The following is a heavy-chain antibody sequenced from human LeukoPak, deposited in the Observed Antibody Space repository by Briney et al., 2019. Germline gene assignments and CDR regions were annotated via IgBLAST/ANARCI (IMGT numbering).Heavy chain of an antibody. J-gene: IGHJ4*02. CDR1: GYTFTDYY. D-gene: IGHD2-2*01. Sequence: GASVKVSCKASGYTFTDYYMHWVRQAPGQGPEWMGWVNPNSGGTNYAQNFQGRVTMTRDTSISTAFMELNRLTSDDTAVYYCATPKTTSWYYWGQGTLVTVSS. CDR2: VNPNSGGT. V-gene: IGHV1-2*02. CDR3: ATPKTTSWYY.